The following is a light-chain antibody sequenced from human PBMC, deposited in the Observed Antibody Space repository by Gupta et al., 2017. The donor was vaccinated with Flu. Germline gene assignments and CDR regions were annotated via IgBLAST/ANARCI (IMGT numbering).Light chain of an antibody. V-gene: IGKV2-30*01. CDR3: KQGSHWPWT. J-gene: IGKJ1*01. CDR2: LVS. Sequence: DVVMTQSPLSLSVTLGQPASISCRSSQGLVYSDGNTYLHWFQQRPGQTPRRLIHLVSYRDSGVPDRFSGSASGTDFTLKISRVEAEDVGIYFCKQGSHWPWTFGQGTKVEVK. CDR1: QGLVYSDGNTY.